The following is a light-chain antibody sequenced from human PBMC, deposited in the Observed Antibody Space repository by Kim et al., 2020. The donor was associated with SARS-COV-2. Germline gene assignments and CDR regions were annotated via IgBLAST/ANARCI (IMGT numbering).Light chain of an antibody. CDR3: QVWDSSSDHPV. CDR2: YDS. V-gene: IGLV3-21*04. CDR1: NIGSKS. Sequence: GKTTQITCGGNNIGSKSVLWYQQKPGQAPVLVIYYDSDRPSGIPERFSGSNSGNTATLPISRVEAGDEADYYCQVWDSSSDHPVFGGGTQLTVL. J-gene: IGLJ3*02.